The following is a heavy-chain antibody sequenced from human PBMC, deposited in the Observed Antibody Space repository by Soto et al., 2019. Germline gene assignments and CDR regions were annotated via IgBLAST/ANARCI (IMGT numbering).Heavy chain of an antibody. CDR3: ARAAAGTQSGAFDI. CDR1: GYTFTSYA. J-gene: IGHJ3*02. Sequence: GASVKVYCKASGYTFTSYAMHWVRQAPGQRLEWMGWINAGNGNTKYSQKFQGRVTITRDTSASTAYMELSSLRSEDTAVYYCARAAAGTQSGAFDIWGQGTMVTVS. D-gene: IGHD6-13*01. CDR2: INAGNGNT. V-gene: IGHV1-3*01.